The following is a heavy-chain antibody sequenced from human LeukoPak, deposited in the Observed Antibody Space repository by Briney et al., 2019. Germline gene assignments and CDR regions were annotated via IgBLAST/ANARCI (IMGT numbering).Heavy chain of an antibody. Sequence: GGSLRLSCAASGFTFSSYAMRWVRQAPGKGLEYVSAISSNGGSTYYANSVKGRFTISRDNSKNTLYLQMGSLRAEDMAVYYCARGGIAVAGTFHYWGQGTLVTVSS. CDR3: ARGGIAVAGTFHY. D-gene: IGHD6-19*01. CDR1: GFTFSSYA. J-gene: IGHJ4*02. CDR2: ISSNGGST. V-gene: IGHV3-64*01.